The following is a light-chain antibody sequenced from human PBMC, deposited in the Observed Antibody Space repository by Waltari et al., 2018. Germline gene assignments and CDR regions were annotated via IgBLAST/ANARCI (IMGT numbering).Light chain of an antibody. CDR3: QHYVRLPTT. V-gene: IGKV3-20*01. J-gene: IGKJ1*01. Sequence: EIVLTQSPGTLSLSPGERATLSCRASQSVSRTLACYQQKPGQAPKLLIYGASIRATGIPDRFTGSGSGTDFSLTISSLAPEDCAIYFCQHYVRLPTTFGQGTKVEIK. CDR1: QSVSRT. CDR2: GAS.